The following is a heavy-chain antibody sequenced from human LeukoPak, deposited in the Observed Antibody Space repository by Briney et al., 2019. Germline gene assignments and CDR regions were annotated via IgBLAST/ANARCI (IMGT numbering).Heavy chain of an antibody. D-gene: IGHD4-17*01. V-gene: IGHV3-21*01. CDR1: GFTFSSYS. J-gene: IGHJ4*02. CDR3: ARGSSGDYKNFDY. CDR2: ISSSSYI. Sequence: PGGSLRLSCAASGFTFSSYSMNWVRQAPGKGLEWVSSISSSSYIYYADSVKGRFTISRDNAKNSLYLQMNSLRAEDTAVYYCARGSSGDYKNFDYWGQGTLVTVSS.